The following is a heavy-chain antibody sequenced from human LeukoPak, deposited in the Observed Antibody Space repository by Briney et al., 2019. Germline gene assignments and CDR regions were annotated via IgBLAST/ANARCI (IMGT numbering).Heavy chain of an antibody. D-gene: IGHD3-16*02. V-gene: IGHV3-7*01. CDR1: GFTFSSYW. J-gene: IGHJ4*02. Sequence: GGSLRLSCAASGFTFSSYWMSWVRQAPGEGLEWVANIKQDGSEKYYVDSVKGRFTISRDNAKNSLYLQMNSLRAEDTAVYYCARDGPVDYDYVWGSYRPIDYWGQGTLVTVSS. CDR2: IKQDGSEK. CDR3: ARDGPVDYDYVWGSYRPIDY.